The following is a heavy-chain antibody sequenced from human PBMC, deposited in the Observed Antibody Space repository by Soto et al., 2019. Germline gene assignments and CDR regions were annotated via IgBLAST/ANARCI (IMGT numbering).Heavy chain of an antibody. CDR3: ARVSWLLYFDY. CDR1: GVTCISYS. D-gene: IGHD3-9*01. CDR2: ISSSSSTI. J-gene: IGHJ4*02. V-gene: IGHV3-48*01. Sequence: GGPLRLSYTASGVTCISYSMNWVRQATGKGLEWVSYISSSSSTIYYADSVKGRFTISRDNAKNSLYLQMNSLGAEDTVVYYCARVSWLLYFDYGGQGTLVTGSS.